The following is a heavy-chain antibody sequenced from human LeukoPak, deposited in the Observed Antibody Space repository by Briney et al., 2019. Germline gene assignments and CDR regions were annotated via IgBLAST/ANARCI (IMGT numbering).Heavy chain of an antibody. CDR3: AKGSDGYCGGDCAFDH. J-gene: IGHJ4*02. Sequence: GGSLRLSCAASGFTFRSYAMSWVRQAPGKGPEWVSAISGSTYYADSVKGRFTISRDNSKNTLYLQMNSLRAEDTAVYYCAKGSDGYCGGDCAFDHWGQGTLVTVSS. CDR2: ISGST. V-gene: IGHV3-23*01. CDR1: GFTFRSYA. D-gene: IGHD2-21*02.